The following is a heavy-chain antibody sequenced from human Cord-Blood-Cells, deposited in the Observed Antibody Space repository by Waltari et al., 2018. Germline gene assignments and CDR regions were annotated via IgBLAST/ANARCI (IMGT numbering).Heavy chain of an antibody. CDR1: GYTLPELS. D-gene: IGHD3-3*01. Sequence: QVQLVQSGAEVKKPGASVKVSCKVSGYTLPELSMHWVRQAPGKGLEWMGGFDPEDGETIYAQKFQGRVTMTEDTSTDTAYMELSSLRSEDTAVYYCATVFPHYDFWSGYYAFDIWGQGTMVTVSS. J-gene: IGHJ3*02. V-gene: IGHV1-24*01. CDR3: ATVFPHYDFWSGYYAFDI. CDR2: FDPEDGET.